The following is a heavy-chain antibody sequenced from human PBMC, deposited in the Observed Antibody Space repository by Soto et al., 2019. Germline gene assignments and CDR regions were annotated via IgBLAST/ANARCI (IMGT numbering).Heavy chain of an antibody. Sequence: GESLKISCKASGYSFTSYWISWVRQLPGKGLGWMGRIYPSDSYTNYSPSFQGHVTISADKSISTAYLQWSSLKASDTAMYYCARLPLGVAVDILTGYYLDYWGQGTLVTVSS. V-gene: IGHV5-10-1*01. D-gene: IGHD3-9*01. CDR1: GYSFTSYW. CDR3: ARLPLGVAVDILTGYYLDY. CDR2: IYPSDSYT. J-gene: IGHJ4*02.